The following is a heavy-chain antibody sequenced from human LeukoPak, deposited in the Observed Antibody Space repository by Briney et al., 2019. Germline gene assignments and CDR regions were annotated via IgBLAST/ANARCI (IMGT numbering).Heavy chain of an antibody. CDR3: ARDTDSSGYYFDY. D-gene: IGHD3-22*01. V-gene: IGHV3-21*01. J-gene: IGHJ4*02. CDR1: GFTFSSYS. Sequence: PGGSLRLSCAASGFTFSSYSMNWVRQAPGKGLEWVSSISSSSSYIYYADSVKGRFTISRDNAKNSLYLQMNSLRAEDTAVYYCARDTDSSGYYFDYWGQGTLVTVSS. CDR2: ISSSSSYI.